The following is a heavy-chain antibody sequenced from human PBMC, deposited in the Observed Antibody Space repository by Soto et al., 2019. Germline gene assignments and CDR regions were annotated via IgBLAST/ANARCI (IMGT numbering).Heavy chain of an antibody. CDR2: INHSGST. Sequence: SETLSLTCAVYGGSFSGYYWSWIRQPPGKGLEWIGEINHSGSTNYNPSLKSRVTISVDTSKNQFSLKLSSVTAADTAVYYCAVTLGGSYNWFDPWGQGTLVTVSS. CDR3: AVTLGGSYNWFDP. D-gene: IGHD3-16*01. V-gene: IGHV4-34*01. CDR1: GGSFSGYY. J-gene: IGHJ5*02.